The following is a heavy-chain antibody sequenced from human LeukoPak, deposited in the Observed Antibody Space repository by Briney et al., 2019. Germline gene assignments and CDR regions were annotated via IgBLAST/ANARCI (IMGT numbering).Heavy chain of an antibody. CDR3: ARDRDSDYEWGPYDP. D-gene: IGHD4-11*01. Sequence: SQTLSLTCAISGETVSSSASWNWFRQSPSRGLEWLGRTYYRSKWSSDYAPSVKSRITINVDTSRNQFSLHLNSVTPEDTAVYFCARDRDSDYEWGPYDPWGQGTLVIVSS. CDR2: TYYRSKWSS. J-gene: IGHJ5*02. V-gene: IGHV6-1*01. CDR1: GETVSSSAS.